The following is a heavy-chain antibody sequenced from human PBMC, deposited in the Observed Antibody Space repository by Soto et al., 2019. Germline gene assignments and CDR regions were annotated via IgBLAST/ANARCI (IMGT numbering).Heavy chain of an antibody. CDR1: GFSFSTYA. D-gene: IGHD6-13*01. J-gene: IGHJ1*01. CDR2: ISGSGGTT. CDR3: AKDQAAAGTISRYFQH. Sequence: GGSLRLSCAASGFSFSTYAMSWVRQAPGKGLEWVSGISGSGGTTYYADSVKGRFTISRDNSKNTLYLQVNSLRAEDTAVYYCAKDQAAAGTISRYFQHWGQGTLVTVSS. V-gene: IGHV3-23*01.